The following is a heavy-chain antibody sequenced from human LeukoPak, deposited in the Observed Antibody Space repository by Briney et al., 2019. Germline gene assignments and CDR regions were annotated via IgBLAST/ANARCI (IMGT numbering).Heavy chain of an antibody. J-gene: IGHJ4*02. CDR2: MYYSGSA. D-gene: IGHD2-15*01. V-gene: IGHV4-59*12. Sequence: AETLSLTCTVSGGSITDYYWSWIRHSSGKGLEWIGYMYYSGSAYYSPSLKTRVTISVDTSKNQFSLKLTSVTAADTAVYYCAREPGYCSGGSCVDYWGQGTLATVSS. CDR3: AREPGYCSGGSCVDY. CDR1: GGSITDYY.